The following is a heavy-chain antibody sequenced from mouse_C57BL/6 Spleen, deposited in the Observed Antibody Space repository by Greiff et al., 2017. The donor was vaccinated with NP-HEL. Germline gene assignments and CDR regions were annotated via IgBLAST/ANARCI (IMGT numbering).Heavy chain of an antibody. D-gene: IGHD3-2*02. CDR1: GFSLTSYG. CDR3: AKTAAQATGWFAY. Sequence: VQLKESGPGLVQPSQSLSITCTVSGFSLTSYGVHWVRQSPGKGLEWLGVIWRGGSTDYNAAFMSRLSITKDNSKSQVFFKMNSLQADDTAIYYCAKTAAQATGWFAYWGQGTLVTVSA. J-gene: IGHJ3*01. V-gene: IGHV2-5*01. CDR2: IWRGGST.